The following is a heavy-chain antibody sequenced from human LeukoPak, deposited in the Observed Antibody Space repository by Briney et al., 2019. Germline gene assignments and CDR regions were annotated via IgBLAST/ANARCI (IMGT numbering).Heavy chain of an antibody. J-gene: IGHJ3*02. CDR1: GFTFSSYG. D-gene: IGHD5-24*01. V-gene: IGHV3-30*02. Sequence: GGSLRLSCAASGFTFSSYGMHWVRQAPGKGLEWVAFIRCDGSNKYYADSVKGRFTISRDNSKNTLYLQMNSLRAEDTAVYYCARSGMATATACAFDIWGQGTMVTVSS. CDR3: ARSGMATATACAFDI. CDR2: IRCDGSNK.